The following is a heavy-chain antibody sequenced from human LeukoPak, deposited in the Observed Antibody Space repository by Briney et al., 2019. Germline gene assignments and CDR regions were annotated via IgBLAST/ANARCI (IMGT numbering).Heavy chain of an antibody. J-gene: IGHJ5*02. CDR2: IYYSGST. Sequence: SETLSLTCTVSGGSISSSSYYWGWIRQPPGKGLQWIGTIYYSGSTYYNPSLKSRVTISVDTSKNHFSLKLSSVTAADTAVYYCARTDYDVLSWGQGTLVTVSS. CDR1: GGSISSSSYY. CDR3: ARTDYDVLS. D-gene: IGHD3-9*01. V-gene: IGHV4-39*07.